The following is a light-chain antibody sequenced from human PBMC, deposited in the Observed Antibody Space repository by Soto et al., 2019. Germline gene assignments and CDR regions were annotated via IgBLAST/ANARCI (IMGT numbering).Light chain of an antibody. J-gene: IGLJ3*02. CDR1: SSDVGSYDV. V-gene: IGLV2-23*02. CDR3: GSYAGSTTVWV. CDR2: EVA. Sequence: QSALTQPASVSGSPGQSITISCTGTSSDVGSYDVVSWYQQHPGKAPQLIIYEVAQRPSGVSDRFSGSKSGSTASLTISGLQAEDEAHYFCGSYAGSTTVWVFGGGTKVTVL.